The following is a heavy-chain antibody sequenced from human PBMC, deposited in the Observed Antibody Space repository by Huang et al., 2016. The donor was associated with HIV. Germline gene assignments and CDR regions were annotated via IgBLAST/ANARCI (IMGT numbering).Heavy chain of an antibody. Sequence: QVQLVQSGAEVKKPGASVKVSCKASGYTFTNYAINWVRQAPGQRLEWMGWIRGYNGKTNYAQKVQGRVTMTKDTSTSTAYMELRSLISDDTAVYYCARERYYYDRSGYYTPVEYFHHWGQGTLVTVSS. J-gene: IGHJ1*01. V-gene: IGHV1-18*01. CDR1: GYTFTNYA. CDR2: IRGYNGKT. CDR3: ARERYYYDRSGYYTPVEYFHH. D-gene: IGHD3-22*01.